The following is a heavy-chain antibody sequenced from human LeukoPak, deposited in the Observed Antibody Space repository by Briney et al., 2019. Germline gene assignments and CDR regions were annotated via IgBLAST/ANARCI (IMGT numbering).Heavy chain of an antibody. V-gene: IGHV3-66*02. J-gene: IGHJ4*02. CDR1: GFTVSSNY. CDR2: IYSGGST. Sequence: GGSLRLSCAASGFTVSSNYMSWVRQAPGKGLEWVSVIYSGGSTYYADSVKGRFTISRDNSKNTLYLQMNSLRAEDTAAYCCARDGEKMAYFDYWGQGTLVTVSS. D-gene: IGHD5-24*01. CDR3: ARDGEKMAYFDY.